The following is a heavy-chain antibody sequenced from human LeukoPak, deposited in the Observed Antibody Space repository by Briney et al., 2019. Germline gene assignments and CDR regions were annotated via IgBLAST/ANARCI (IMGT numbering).Heavy chain of an antibody. CDR1: GFTFTIQS. CDR3: AKGRYSSSWYDY. CDR2: ISGSGGST. D-gene: IGHD6-13*01. Sequence: GGSLRLSCAPSGFTFTIQSTTSVRQAPGKGLEWVSAISGSGGSTFYADSVKGRFTISRDNSKNTLYLQMNSLRAEETAVYYCAKGRYSSSWYDYWGQGTLVTVSS. J-gene: IGHJ4*02. V-gene: IGHV3-23*01.